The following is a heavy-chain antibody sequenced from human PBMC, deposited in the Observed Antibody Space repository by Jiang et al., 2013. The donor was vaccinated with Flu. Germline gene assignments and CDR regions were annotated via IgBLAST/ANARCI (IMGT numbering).Heavy chain of an antibody. Sequence: SGAEVKKPGSSVKVSCKASGGTFSSYAISWVRQAPGQGLEWMGGIIPIFGTANYAQKFQGRVTITADESTSTAYMELSSLRSEGTAVYYCARYFDWLSPFDYWGQGTLVTVSS. CDR1: GGTFSSYA. V-gene: IGHV1-69*01. CDR3: ARYFDWLSPFDY. J-gene: IGHJ4*02. D-gene: IGHD3-9*01. CDR2: IIPIFGTA.